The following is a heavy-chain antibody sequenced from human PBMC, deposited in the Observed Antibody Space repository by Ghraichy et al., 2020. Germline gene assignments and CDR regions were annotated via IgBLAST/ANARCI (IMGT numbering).Heavy chain of an antibody. CDR1: GGSISSYY. CDR3: ARQRWLPSGFDY. D-gene: IGHD5-24*01. Sequence: SETLSLTCTVSGGSISSYYWSWIRQPPGKGLEWIGYIYYSGSTNYKPSLKSRVTISVDTSKNQFSLKLSSVTAADTAVYYCARQRWLPSGFDYWGQGTLVTVSS. CDR2: IYYSGST. V-gene: IGHV4-59*01. J-gene: IGHJ4*02.